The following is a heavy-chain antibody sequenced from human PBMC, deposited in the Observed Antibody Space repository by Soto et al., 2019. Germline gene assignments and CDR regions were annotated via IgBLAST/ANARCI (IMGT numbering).Heavy chain of an antibody. CDR2: INGRSNYK. V-gene: IGHV3-21*01. J-gene: IGHJ4*02. Sequence: GGSLRLSCVASGFALTTYTMNWVRQAPGTGLEWVSSINGRSNYKYYSDSVKGRFTVSRDNAQNSLFLQMSRLEPEDTAVYYCVREDGVVGASSAFDSWGQGTLVTVSS. D-gene: IGHD1-26*01. CDR1: GFALTTYT. CDR3: VREDGVVGASSAFDS.